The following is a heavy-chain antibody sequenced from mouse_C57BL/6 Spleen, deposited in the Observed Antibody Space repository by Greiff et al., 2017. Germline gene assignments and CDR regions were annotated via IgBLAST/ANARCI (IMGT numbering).Heavy chain of an antibody. D-gene: IGHD1-1*01. CDR3: AREDYYGSSYFDV. CDR1: GYTFTDYY. CDR2: IDPGSGNT. Sequence: QVQLQQSGPELVKPGASVKISCKASGYTFTDYYINWVKQRPGQGLEWIGWIDPGSGNTKYNEKFKGKATLTVDTSASTAYMQLSSLASEDSAVYFCAREDYYGSSYFDVWGTGTTVTVSS. V-gene: IGHV1-84*01. J-gene: IGHJ1*03.